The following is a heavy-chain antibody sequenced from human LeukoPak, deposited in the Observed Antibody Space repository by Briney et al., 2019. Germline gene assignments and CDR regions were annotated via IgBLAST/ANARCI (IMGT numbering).Heavy chain of an antibody. CDR1: GYTLRSYG. J-gene: IGHJ4*02. CDR2: ISAYNGNT. CDR3: ARTLYIAAAPGGFDY. Sequence: ASVKVSCKASGYTLRSYGITWVRQAPGQGLEWMGWISAYNGNTKYPQKLQGRVTMTRDTSTGTAYMELSGLRSDDAAVYYCARTLYIAAAPGGFDYWGQGTLVAVSS. V-gene: IGHV1-18*01. D-gene: IGHD6-13*01.